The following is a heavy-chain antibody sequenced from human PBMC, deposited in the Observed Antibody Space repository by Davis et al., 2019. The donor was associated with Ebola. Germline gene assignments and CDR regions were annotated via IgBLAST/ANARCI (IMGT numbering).Heavy chain of an antibody. V-gene: IGHV5-51*01. CDR3: ARRGDWGFFFDL. CDR1: GYSFTSYW. Sequence: GGSLRLSCTGSGYSFTSYWIGWVRQMPGKGLEWMGIIYPGDSDTRYSPSFQGQVTISADKSISTAYLQWSSLRASDTAMYYCARRGDWGFFFDLWGQGTLVTVSS. J-gene: IGHJ4*02. CDR2: IYPGDSDT. D-gene: IGHD2-21*02.